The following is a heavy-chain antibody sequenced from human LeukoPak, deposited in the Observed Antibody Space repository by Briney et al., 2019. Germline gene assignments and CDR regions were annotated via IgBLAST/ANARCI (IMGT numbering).Heavy chain of an antibody. CDR3: ARGGSGWYVDY. Sequence: ASVKASCKASGYTFTDYGLTWVRQAPGQGLEWMGWISAYNGNTNYAQRLQGRVTMTADTSTSTAYMELRSLRSDDTAVYYCARGGSGWYVDYWGQGTLVTVSS. CDR2: ISAYNGNT. CDR1: GYTFTDYG. D-gene: IGHD6-19*01. V-gene: IGHV1-18*04. J-gene: IGHJ4*02.